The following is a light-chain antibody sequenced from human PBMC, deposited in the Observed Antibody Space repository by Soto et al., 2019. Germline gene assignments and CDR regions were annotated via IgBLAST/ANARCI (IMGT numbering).Light chain of an antibody. J-gene: IGKJ1*01. CDR2: EVS. CDR1: QSIDSW. Sequence: DIQMTQSPSTLSASVGDRVTITCRASQSIDSWLAWYQQKPGRAPKLLLYEVSSLQSGVPPRFSGSGSGTKIPLPITSLQPGDFATYYCQQYNGYPWTFGQGTKVEIK. V-gene: IGKV1-5*01. CDR3: QQYNGYPWT.